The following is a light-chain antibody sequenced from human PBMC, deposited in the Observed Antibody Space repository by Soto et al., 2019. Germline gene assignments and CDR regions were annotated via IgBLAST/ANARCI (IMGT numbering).Light chain of an antibody. CDR2: DAS. CDR1: QSISSW. Sequence: EILMTQSPSTLSASVGDRVTITCRASQSISSWLAWYQQKPGKAPKLLIYDASILESGVPSRFSGSGSGTEFTLTISSLQPDDFATYYCQQYNSYSGTVGQGTKVEIK. V-gene: IGKV1-5*01. CDR3: QQYNSYSGT. J-gene: IGKJ1*01.